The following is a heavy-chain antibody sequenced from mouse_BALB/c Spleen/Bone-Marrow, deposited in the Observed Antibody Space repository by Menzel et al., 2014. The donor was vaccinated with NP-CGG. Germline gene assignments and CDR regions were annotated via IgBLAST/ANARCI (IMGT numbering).Heavy chain of an antibody. J-gene: IGHJ4*01. CDR3: ARSPYDYAAMDY. Sequence: EVHLVESGGGLVQPGGSRKLSCAASGFTFSSFGMHWVRQAPEKGLEWVAYISSGSSTIYYADTVKGRFTISRHNPKDTLFLQMTSLRSEDTAMYYCARSPYDYAAMDYWGQGTSVTVSS. CDR1: GFTFSSFG. CDR2: ISSGSSTI. V-gene: IGHV5-17*02. D-gene: IGHD2-4*01.